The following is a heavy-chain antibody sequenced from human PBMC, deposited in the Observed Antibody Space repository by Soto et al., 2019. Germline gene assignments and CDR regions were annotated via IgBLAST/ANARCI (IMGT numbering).Heavy chain of an antibody. CDR1: GYTFTNYG. CDR2: ISAYNGNK. V-gene: IGHV1-18*01. D-gene: IGHD3-22*01. J-gene: IGHJ5*02. CDR3: ARDRGPSSGYYPYWFDP. Sequence: ASVKVSCKASGYTFTNYGISWVRQAPGQGLEWMGWISAYNGNKDYAQKFQGRVTMTTDTSTSTAYMELRSLRSDDTAVYYCARDRGPSSGYYPYWFDPWGQGTLVTVSS.